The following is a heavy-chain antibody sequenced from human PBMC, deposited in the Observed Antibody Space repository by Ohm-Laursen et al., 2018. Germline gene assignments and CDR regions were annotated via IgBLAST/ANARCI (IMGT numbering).Heavy chain of an antibody. CDR3: ARDGDY. V-gene: IGHV3-30*03. CDR2: ISYDGKKQ. J-gene: IGHJ4*01. CDR1: GFTFSSYG. Sequence: SLRLSCAASGFTFSSYGMNWVRQAPGKGLEWVAVISYDGKKQYYGDSVRGRFTISKDNSKNTLYLQMNSLGPDDTALYYCARDGDYWGHGTLVTVSS.